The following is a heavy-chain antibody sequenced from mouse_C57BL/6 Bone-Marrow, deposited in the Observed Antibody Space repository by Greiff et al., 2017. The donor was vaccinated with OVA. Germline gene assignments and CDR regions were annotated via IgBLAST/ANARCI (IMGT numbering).Heavy chain of an antibody. J-gene: IGHJ2*01. D-gene: IGHD1-1*01. V-gene: IGHV1-55*01. Sequence: QVQLQQPGAELVKPGASVKMSCKASGYTFTSYWITWVKQRPGQGLEWMGDIYPGSGSTNYNEKFKRKATLTVDTSSSTAYMQLSSLTSEDSAVYYCARESTVVNYFDYWGQGTTLTVSS. CDR1: GYTFTSYW. CDR2: IYPGSGST. CDR3: ARESTVVNYFDY.